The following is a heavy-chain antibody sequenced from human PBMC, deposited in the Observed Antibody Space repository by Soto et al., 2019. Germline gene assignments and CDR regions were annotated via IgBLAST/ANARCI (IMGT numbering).Heavy chain of an antibody. Sequence: PGGSLRLSCAASGFTFSSYWMSWVRQAPGKGLEWVANIKQDGSEKYYVDSVKGRFTISRDNAKNSLYLQMNSLRAEDTAVYYCARGDIVVGDAFDIWGQGTMVTVSS. CDR1: GFTFSSYW. V-gene: IGHV3-7*03. J-gene: IGHJ3*02. D-gene: IGHD2-2*01. CDR2: IKQDGSEK. CDR3: ARGDIVVGDAFDI.